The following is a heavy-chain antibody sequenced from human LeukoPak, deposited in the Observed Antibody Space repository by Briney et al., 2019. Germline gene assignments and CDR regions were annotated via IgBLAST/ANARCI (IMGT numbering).Heavy chain of an antibody. Sequence: SVKVSCKASGGTFSSYAISWVRQAPGQGLEWMGRIIPILGIANYAQKFQGRVTITADKSTSTAYMELSSLRSEDTAVYYCAREMYRGRTLVDPWGQGTLVTVSS. CDR2: IIPILGIA. CDR1: GGTFSSYA. J-gene: IGHJ5*02. D-gene: IGHD3-10*01. CDR3: AREMYRGRTLVDP. V-gene: IGHV1-69*04.